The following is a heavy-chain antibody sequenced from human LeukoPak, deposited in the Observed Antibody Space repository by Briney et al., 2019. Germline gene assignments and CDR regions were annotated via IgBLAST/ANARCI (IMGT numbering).Heavy chain of an antibody. J-gene: IGHJ4*02. CDR1: GYTFTSYG. CDR2: ISAYNGNT. Sequence: ASVKVSCKASGYTFTSYGISWVRQAPGQGLEWMGWISAYNGNTNYAQKLQGRVTMTTDTSTSTAYMELRSLRSDDTAVYYRARGGYYYDSSGYRIDYWGQGTLVTVSS. V-gene: IGHV1-18*01. D-gene: IGHD3-22*01. CDR3: ARGGYYYDSSGYRIDY.